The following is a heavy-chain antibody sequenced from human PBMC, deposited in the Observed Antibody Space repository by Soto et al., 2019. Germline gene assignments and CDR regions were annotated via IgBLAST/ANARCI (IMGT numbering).Heavy chain of an antibody. D-gene: IGHD3-3*01. Sequence: GGSLRLSCAASGFTFSSYSMNWVRQAPGKGLEWVSSISSSSSYIYYADSVKGRFTISRDNAKNSLYLQMNSLRAEDTAVYYCARSDEYDFWSGYADWFDPWGQGTLVTVSS. CDR2: ISSSSSYI. CDR3: ARSDEYDFWSGYADWFDP. J-gene: IGHJ5*02. V-gene: IGHV3-21*01. CDR1: GFTFSSYS.